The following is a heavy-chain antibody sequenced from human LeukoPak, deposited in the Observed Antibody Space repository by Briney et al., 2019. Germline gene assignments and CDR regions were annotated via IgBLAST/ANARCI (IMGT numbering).Heavy chain of an antibody. CDR2: SDPEDHTI. Sequence: ASVKVSCKVSGYTLTDTGTTMHWVPQAPGKGLEWMGGSDPEDHTIIYAQKFQGRVTMTEDTTTETAYMELSSLRSEDTAVYYCAADLGQLLTFWGQGTLVTVSS. J-gene: IGHJ4*02. CDR1: GYTLTDTGTT. D-gene: IGHD2-2*01. CDR3: AADLGQLLTF. V-gene: IGHV1-24*01.